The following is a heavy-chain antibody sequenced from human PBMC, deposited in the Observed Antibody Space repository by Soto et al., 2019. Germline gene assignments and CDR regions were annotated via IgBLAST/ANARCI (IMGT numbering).Heavy chain of an antibody. CDR1: GGSISNSNW. Sequence: QVQLQESGPGLVKPSGTLSLTCAVFGGSISNSNWWTWVRQPPGKGLDWIGELFHSGSTNYNSSLMGRVTISVDKANNQFSLKLSSVPAADTAVYYCSHRPIVGAAIWGQGTLVTVSS. V-gene: IGHV4-4*02. CDR3: SHRPIVGAAI. D-gene: IGHD1-26*01. J-gene: IGHJ4*02. CDR2: LFHSGST.